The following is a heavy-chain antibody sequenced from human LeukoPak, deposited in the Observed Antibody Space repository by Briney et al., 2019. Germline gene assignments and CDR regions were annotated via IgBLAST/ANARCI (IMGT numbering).Heavy chain of an antibody. D-gene: IGHD6-6*01. V-gene: IGHV1-2*02. CDR1: GYTFTGHY. J-gene: IGHJ4*02. CDR3: ARDLGWSSSH. CDR2: INPTGGT. Sequence: SVNVSCKASGYTFTGHYMNWVRLAPGQGLEWMGWINPTGGTTYAQKFQDRVTMTRDTSINTAYMELSGLRSDDTAVYYCARDLGWSSSHWGQGTLVTVSS.